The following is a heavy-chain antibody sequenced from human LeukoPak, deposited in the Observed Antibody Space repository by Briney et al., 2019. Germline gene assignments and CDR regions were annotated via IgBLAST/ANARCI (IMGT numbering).Heavy chain of an antibody. CDR2: VKSRSAGETT. CDR1: GCSISNDW. V-gene: IGHV3-15*01. D-gene: IGHD3-10*01. CDR3: TLIQGWGSGSYYRDF. Sequence: GGSLRLSCAASGCSISNDWMSWVRQAPWKGLEWVARVKSRSAGETTDYAAPVKGRFTISRDDSKDTLYLQMNSLKTEDTAVYYCTLIQGWGSGSYYRDFWGKGTLVTVSS. J-gene: IGHJ4*02.